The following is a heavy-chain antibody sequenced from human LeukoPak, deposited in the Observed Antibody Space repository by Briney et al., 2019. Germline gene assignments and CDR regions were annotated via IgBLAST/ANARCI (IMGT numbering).Heavy chain of an antibody. Sequence: SETLSLTCTVSGDSFTSVTDYWAWIRQSPGKGLEWIASGDYSGSTYYNPSLKSRVTISVDTSKNQFSLKLSSVTAADTAVYYCARDSADIVATSYYGMDVWGQGTTVTVSS. CDR1: GDSFTSVTDY. D-gene: IGHD5-12*01. CDR3: ARDSADIVATSYYGMDV. J-gene: IGHJ6*02. V-gene: IGHV4-39*07. CDR2: GDYSGST.